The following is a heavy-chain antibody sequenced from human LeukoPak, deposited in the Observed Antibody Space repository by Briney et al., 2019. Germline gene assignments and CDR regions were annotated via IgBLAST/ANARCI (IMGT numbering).Heavy chain of an antibody. CDR3: ARGRLVVPAAIEGDWFDP. CDR1: GYTFTSYA. CDR2: INAGNGNT. J-gene: IGHJ5*02. Sequence: ASVKVSCKASGYTFTSYAMHWVRQAPGQRLEWMGWINAGNGNTKYSQKFQGRVTITRDTSASTAYMELSSLRSEDTAVYYCARGRLVVPAAIEGDWFDPWGQGTLVTVSS. D-gene: IGHD2-2*01. V-gene: IGHV1-3*01.